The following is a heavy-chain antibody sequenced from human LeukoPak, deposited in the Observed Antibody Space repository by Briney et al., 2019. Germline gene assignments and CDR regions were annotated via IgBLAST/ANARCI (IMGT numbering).Heavy chain of an antibody. CDR3: ARGSRWLRLHY. D-gene: IGHD5-12*01. Sequence: ASETLSLTCAVYGGSFSGYYWSWIRQPPGKGLEGSGEINHSGSTNYNPSLKSRVTISVNTSKNQFSLKLSSVTAADTAVYYCARGSRWLRLHYWGQGTLVTVSS. CDR2: INHSGST. V-gene: IGHV4-34*01. CDR1: GGSFSGYY. J-gene: IGHJ4*02.